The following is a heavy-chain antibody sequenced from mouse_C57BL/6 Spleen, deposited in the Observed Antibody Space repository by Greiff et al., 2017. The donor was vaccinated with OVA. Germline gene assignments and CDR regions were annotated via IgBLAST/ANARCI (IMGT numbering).Heavy chain of an antibody. CDR1: GYTFTDYN. CDR2: INPNNGGT. CDR3: ARSHIYYDYDDGFAY. D-gene: IGHD2-4*01. Sequence: EVQLQQSGPELVKPGASVKMSCKASGYTFTDYNMHWVKQSHGKSLEWIGYINPNNGGTSYNQKFKGKATLTVNKSSSTAYMELRSLTSEDSAVYYCARSHIYYDYDDGFAYWGQGTLVTVSA. V-gene: IGHV1-22*01. J-gene: IGHJ3*01.